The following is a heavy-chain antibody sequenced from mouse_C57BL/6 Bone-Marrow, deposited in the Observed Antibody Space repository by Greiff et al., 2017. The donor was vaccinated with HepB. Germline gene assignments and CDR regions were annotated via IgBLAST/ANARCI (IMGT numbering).Heavy chain of an antibody. CDR2: INTGGTYT. CDR3: ARDRFDYYFAY. Sequence: EVHLVESGGDLVKPGGSLKLSCVASGFTFSTSGMSWVRQTPDKRLEWVATINTGGTYTYYLDSVKGRFTISKDTARSTLFLQMSSLKSEDTGIYYCARDRFDYYFAYWGQGTTLTVSS. CDR1: GFTFSTSG. D-gene: IGHD2-14*01. V-gene: IGHV5-6*01. J-gene: IGHJ2*01.